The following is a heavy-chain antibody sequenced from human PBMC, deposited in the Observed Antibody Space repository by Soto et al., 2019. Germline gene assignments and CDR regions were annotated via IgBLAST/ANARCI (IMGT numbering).Heavy chain of an antibody. CDR3: PKDPAGNGDSEGLFDY. CDR1: GFTFSTFS. J-gene: IGHJ4*02. V-gene: IGHV3-23*01. CDR2: ISGSGDYT. Sequence: VQLLESGGGLVQPGGSLRLSCEASGFTFSTFSMSWVRQSPGKGLKWVSAISGSGDYTYNADSVKGRFTLSRDNAKNTLYLQMNNPRAEDTAIYYCPKDPAGNGDSEGLFDYWGQGTLVTVSS. D-gene: IGHD2-21*02.